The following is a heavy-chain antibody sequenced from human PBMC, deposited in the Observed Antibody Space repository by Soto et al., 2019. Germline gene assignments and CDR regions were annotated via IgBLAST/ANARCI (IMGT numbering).Heavy chain of an antibody. CDR2: INPSGGST. Sequence: ASVKVSCKASGYTFTSYYMHWVRQAPGQGLEWMGIINPSGGSTSYAQKFQGRVTITRDTSASTAYMELSSLRSEDTAVYYCARELGMVHWADAFDIWGQGTMVTVSS. J-gene: IGHJ3*02. CDR1: GYTFTSYY. V-gene: IGHV1-46*01. CDR3: ARELGMVHWADAFDI. D-gene: IGHD2-8*01.